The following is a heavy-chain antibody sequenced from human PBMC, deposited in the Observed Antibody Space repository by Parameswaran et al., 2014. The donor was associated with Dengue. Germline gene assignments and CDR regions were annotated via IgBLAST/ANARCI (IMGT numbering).Heavy chain of an antibody. V-gene: IGHV1-46*01. CDR3: ARGGWAAPGY. D-gene: IGHD2-15*01. J-gene: IGHJ4*02. CDR2: INPSGGST. Sequence: WVRQAPGQGLEWMGIINPSGGSTSYAQKFQGRVTMTRDTSTSTVYMELSSLRSEDTAVYYCARGGWAAPGYWGQGTLVTVSS.